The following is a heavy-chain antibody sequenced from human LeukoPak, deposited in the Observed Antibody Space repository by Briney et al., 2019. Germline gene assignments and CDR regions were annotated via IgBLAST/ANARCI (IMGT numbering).Heavy chain of an antibody. CDR1: GYTFTSYY. CDR2: INPSGGST. Sequence: ASVKVSCKASGYTFTSYYMHWVRQAPGQGLEWMGIINPSGGSTSYAQKFQGRVTMTEDTSTDTAYMELSSLRSEDTAVYYCATAPRYCSSTSCYSFDYWGQGTLVTVSS. J-gene: IGHJ4*02. V-gene: IGHV1-46*01. CDR3: ATAPRYCSSTSCYSFDY. D-gene: IGHD2-2*02.